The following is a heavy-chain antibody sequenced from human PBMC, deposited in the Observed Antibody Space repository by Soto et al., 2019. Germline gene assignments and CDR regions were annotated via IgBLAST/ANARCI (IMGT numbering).Heavy chain of an antibody. J-gene: IGHJ5*02. CDR2: VEYSGIT. V-gene: IGHV4-39*01. CDR1: GASIGSTTYY. D-gene: IGHD3-9*01. Sequence: PSETLSLTCAVSGASIGSTTYYWGWLRQPAGKGLEWIGSVEYSGITYYNPSLKTRLSISVESSSPHFSWRLSSVTAPATASYNCVRHRVYDMLTGAFDPWGQGIMVSVSS. CDR3: VRHRVYDMLTGAFDP.